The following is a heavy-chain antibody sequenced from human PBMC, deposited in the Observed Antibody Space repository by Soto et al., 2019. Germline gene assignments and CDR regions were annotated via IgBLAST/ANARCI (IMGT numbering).Heavy chain of an antibody. V-gene: IGHV3-15*01. CDR3: TTGPHCSSTSCYHYY. J-gene: IGHJ4*02. Sequence: EVQLVESGGGLVKPGGSLRLSCAASGFTFSNAWMSWVRQAPGKGLEWVGRIKSKTDGGTTDYAAPVKGRFTISRDDSKNTLYLQMNSLKTEDTAVYYCTTGPHCSSTSCYHYYWGQGTLVTVSS. D-gene: IGHD2-2*01. CDR2: IKSKTDGGTT. CDR1: GFTFSNAW.